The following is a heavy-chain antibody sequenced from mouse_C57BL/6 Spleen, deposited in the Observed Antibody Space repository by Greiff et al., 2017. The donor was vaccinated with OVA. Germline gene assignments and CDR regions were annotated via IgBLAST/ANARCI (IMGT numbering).Heavy chain of an antibody. J-gene: IGHJ2*01. CDR2: IDPSDSYT. CDR3: ARTTTVVEGYVDY. V-gene: IGHV1-50*01. D-gene: IGHD1-1*01. CDR1: GYTFTSYW. Sequence: VKLKQPGAELVKPGASVKLSCKASGYTFTSYWMQWVKQRPGQGLEWIGEIDPSDSYTNYNQKFKGKATLTVDTSSSTAYMQLSSLTSEDSAVYYCARTTTVVEGYVDYWGQGTTLTVSS.